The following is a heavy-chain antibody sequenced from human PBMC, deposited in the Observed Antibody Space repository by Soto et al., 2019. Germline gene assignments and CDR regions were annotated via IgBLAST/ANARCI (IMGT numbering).Heavy chain of an antibody. D-gene: IGHD3-9*01. CDR3: AREMSAYDILTGYYSPNWFDP. V-gene: IGHV3-7*01. Sequence: GGSLRLSCAASGFTFSSYWMSWVRQAPGKGLEWVANIKQDGSEKYYVDSVKGRFTISRDNAKNSLYLQMNSLRAEDTAVYYCAREMSAYDILTGYYSPNWFDPWGQGTLVTVSS. CDR1: GFTFSSYW. J-gene: IGHJ5*02. CDR2: IKQDGSEK.